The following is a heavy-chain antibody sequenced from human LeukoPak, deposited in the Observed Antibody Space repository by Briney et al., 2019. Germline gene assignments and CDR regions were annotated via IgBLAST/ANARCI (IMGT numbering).Heavy chain of an antibody. Sequence: SGTLSLTCAVSGGSIISNDWWSWVRQPPGKGLEWIGEIYHSGTTDYNPSLKSRVTISVDKSKNQFSLRLSSVTAADTAVYYCASEKDSSGWNYYYYGMDVWGQGTTVTVSS. V-gene: IGHV4-4*02. J-gene: IGHJ6*02. CDR3: ASEKDSSGWNYYYYGMDV. CDR2: IYHSGTT. CDR1: GGSIISNDW. D-gene: IGHD6-19*01.